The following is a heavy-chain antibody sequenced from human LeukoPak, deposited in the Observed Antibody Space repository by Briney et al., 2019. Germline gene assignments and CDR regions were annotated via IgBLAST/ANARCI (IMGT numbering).Heavy chain of an antibody. CDR2: ISASGGTT. Sequence: GGSLRLSCAASGFTFSNYAMTWVRQAPGKGLEWVSGISASGGTTYYADSVKGRFTISRDNSRNTLYLQINSLRAEDTAVYYCAKRPRDTSGYYLGAFDVWGQGTMVTISS. D-gene: IGHD3-22*01. CDR1: GFTFSNYA. V-gene: IGHV3-23*01. CDR3: AKRPRDTSGYYLGAFDV. J-gene: IGHJ3*01.